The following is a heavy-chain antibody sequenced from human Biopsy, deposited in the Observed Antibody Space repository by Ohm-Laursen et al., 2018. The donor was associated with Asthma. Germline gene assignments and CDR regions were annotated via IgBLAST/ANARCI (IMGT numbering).Heavy chain of an antibody. CDR2: ISGSGGST. Sequence: SLRLSCAASGFTFSSYAMSWVRQAPGKGLEWVSAISGSGGSTYYADSVKGRFTISRDNSKNTLFLQMNSPRAEDTAVYYCAKFRVAVAAVFHYWGQGTLVTVSS. CDR3: AKFRVAVAAVFHY. D-gene: IGHD6-19*01. V-gene: IGHV3-23*01. J-gene: IGHJ4*02. CDR1: GFTFSSYA.